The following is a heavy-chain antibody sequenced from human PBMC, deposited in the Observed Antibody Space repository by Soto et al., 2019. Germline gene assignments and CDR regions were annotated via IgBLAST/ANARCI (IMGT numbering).Heavy chain of an antibody. CDR1: GFSFSGYW. Sequence: PGGSLRLSCAASGFSFSGYWMSWVRQAPGKGLEWVANIKQDGSEKYYVDSVKGRFTISRDNAKNSLFLQMNSLGAEDTAVYYCATPGRGYYDSSGYPFDYWGQGTLVTVSS. CDR2: IKQDGSEK. J-gene: IGHJ4*02. D-gene: IGHD3-22*01. V-gene: IGHV3-7*03. CDR3: ATPGRGYYDSSGYPFDY.